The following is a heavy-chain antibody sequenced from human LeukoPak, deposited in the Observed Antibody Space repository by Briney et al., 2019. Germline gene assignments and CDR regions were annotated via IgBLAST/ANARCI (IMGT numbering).Heavy chain of an antibody. CDR1: GGTFSSYA. CDR2: IIPILGIA. V-gene: IGHV1-69*04. J-gene: IGHJ6*02. CDR3: ARDQGNDLVVVAADNYYGMDV. Sequence: SVKVSCKASGGTFSSYAISWVRQAPGQGLEWMGRIIPILGIANYAQKFQGRVTITADKSTSTAYMELSSLRSEDTAVYYCARDQGNDLVVVAADNYYGMDVWGQGTTVTVSS. D-gene: IGHD2-15*01.